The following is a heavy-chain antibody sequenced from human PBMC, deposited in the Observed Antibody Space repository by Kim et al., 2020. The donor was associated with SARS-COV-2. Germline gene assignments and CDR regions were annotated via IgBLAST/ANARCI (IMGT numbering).Heavy chain of an antibody. V-gene: IGHV3-49*04. CDR3: TRDPLYGYFDY. J-gene: IGHJ4*02. D-gene: IGHD2-2*02. CDR1: GFTFGDYA. Sequence: GGSLRLSCTASGFTFGDYAMSWVRQAPGKGLEWVGFIRSKAYGGTTEYAASVKGRFTISRDDSKSIAYLQMNSLKTEDTAVYYCTRDPLYGYFDYWGQGTLVTVSS. CDR2: IRSKAYGGTT.